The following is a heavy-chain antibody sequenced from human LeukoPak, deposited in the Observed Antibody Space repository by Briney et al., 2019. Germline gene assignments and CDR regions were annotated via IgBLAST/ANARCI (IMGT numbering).Heavy chain of an antibody. V-gene: IGHV4-59*01. CDR1: GGSISSYY. CDR3: AREVVRGVLYYFDY. CDR2: IYYSGST. D-gene: IGHD3-10*01. Sequence: PSETLSLTCTVSGGSISSYYWSWIRQPPGKGLEWIGYIYYSGSTNYNPSLKSRVTISVDTSKNQFSLKLSCVTAADTAVYYCAREVVRGVLYYFDYWGQGTLVTVSS. J-gene: IGHJ4*02.